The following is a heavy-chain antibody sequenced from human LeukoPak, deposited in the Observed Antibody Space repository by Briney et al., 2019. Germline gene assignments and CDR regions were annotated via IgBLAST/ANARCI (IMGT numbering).Heavy chain of an antibody. CDR3: ATHDSSGPEGGY. J-gene: IGHJ4*02. Sequence: PGRSLRLSCAASGFTFSSYAMHWVRQALGKGLEWVAVISYDGSNKYYADSVKGRFTTSRDNSKNTLYLQMNSLRAEDTAVYYCATHDSSGPEGGYWGQGTLVTVSS. D-gene: IGHD3-22*01. CDR2: ISYDGSNK. V-gene: IGHV3-30-3*01. CDR1: GFTFSSYA.